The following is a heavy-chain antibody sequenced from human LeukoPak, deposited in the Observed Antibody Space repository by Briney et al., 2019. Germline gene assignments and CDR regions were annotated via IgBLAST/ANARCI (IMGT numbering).Heavy chain of an antibody. CDR1: GGSISSSSYY. D-gene: IGHD5-18*01. CDR2: IYYSGST. CDR3: ARVASDTAMVRDY. J-gene: IGHJ4*02. Sequence: PSETLSLTCTVSGGSISSSSYYWGWIRQPPGKGLEWIGSIYYSGSTYYNPSLKSRVTISVDTSKNQFSLKLSSVTAADTAVYYCARVASDTAMVRDYWGQGTLVTVSS. V-gene: IGHV4-39*07.